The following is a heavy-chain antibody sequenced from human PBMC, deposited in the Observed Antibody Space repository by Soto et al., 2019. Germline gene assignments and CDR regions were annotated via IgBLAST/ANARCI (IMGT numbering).Heavy chain of an antibody. CDR2: INPNSGGT. Sequence: ASVNVSCKASGYTFTGYYMHWVRQAPGQGLEWMGWINPNSGGTNYAQKFQGWVTMTRDTSISTAYMELSRLRSDDKDVYYCARARLGKEDAFDIWGQGTMVTVSS. D-gene: IGHD7-27*01. J-gene: IGHJ3*02. CDR3: ARARLGKEDAFDI. CDR1: GYTFTGYY. V-gene: IGHV1-2*04.